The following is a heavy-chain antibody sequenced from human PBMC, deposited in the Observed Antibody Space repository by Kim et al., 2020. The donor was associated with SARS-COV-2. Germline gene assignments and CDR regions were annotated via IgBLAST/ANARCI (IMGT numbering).Heavy chain of an antibody. D-gene: IGHD6-6*01. J-gene: IGHJ6*02. CDR1: GGSISSGDYY. V-gene: IGHV4-30-4*01. Sequence: SETLSLTCTVSGGSISSGDYYWSWIRQPPGKGLEWIGYIYYSGSTYYNPSLKSRVTISVDTSKNQFSLKLSSVTAADTAVYYCARVTVGKPIAARRGMDVWGQGTTVTVSS. CDR3: ARVTVGKPIAARRGMDV. CDR2: IYYSGST.